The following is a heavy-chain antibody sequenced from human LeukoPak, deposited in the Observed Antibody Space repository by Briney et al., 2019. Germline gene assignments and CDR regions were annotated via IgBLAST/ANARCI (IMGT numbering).Heavy chain of an antibody. CDR3: ARVSSSSCYRWFDP. CDR2: IYYSGST. CDR1: GGSISSYY. D-gene: IGHD6-13*01. J-gene: IGHJ5*02. Sequence: PSETLSLTCTVSGGSISSYYWSWIRQPPGKGLEWIGYIYYSGSTNYNPSLKSRVTISVDTSKNQFSLKLSSVTAADTAVYYCARVSSSSCYRWFDPWGQGTLVTVSS. V-gene: IGHV4-59*01.